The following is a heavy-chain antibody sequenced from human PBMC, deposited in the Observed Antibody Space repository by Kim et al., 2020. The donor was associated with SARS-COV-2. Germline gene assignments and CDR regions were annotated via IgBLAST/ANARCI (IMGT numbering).Heavy chain of an antibody. CDR3: ARDEGSWRGYYGMDV. CDR1: GFTFSSYS. CDR2: ISSSSSYI. V-gene: IGHV3-21*01. D-gene: IGHD1-26*01. Sequence: GGSLRLSCAASGFTFSSYSMNWVRQAPGKGLEWVSSISSSSSYIYYADSVKGRFTISRDNAKNSLYLQMNSLRAEDTAVYYCARDEGSWRGYYGMDVWGQGTTVTVSS. J-gene: IGHJ6*02.